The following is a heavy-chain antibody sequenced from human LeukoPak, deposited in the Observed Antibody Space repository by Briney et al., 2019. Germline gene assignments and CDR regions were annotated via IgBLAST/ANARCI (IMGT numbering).Heavy chain of an antibody. D-gene: IGHD1-26*01. Sequence: PGGSLRLSCAASGFSFSSYNMNWVRQTPGKGLEWVSSITSSSTYTFYADSVKGRFTISRDNARNSLYLQMNSLRAEDTAVYYCARDPYSGTYGGTYYYYMDVWGKGTTVTISS. V-gene: IGHV3-21*01. CDR1: GFSFSSYN. J-gene: IGHJ6*03. CDR3: ARDPYSGTYGGTYYYYMDV. CDR2: ITSSSTYT.